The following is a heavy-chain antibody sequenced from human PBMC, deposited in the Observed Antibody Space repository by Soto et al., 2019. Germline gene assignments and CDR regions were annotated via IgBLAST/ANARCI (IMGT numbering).Heavy chain of an antibody. V-gene: IGHV1-18*01. J-gene: IGHJ1*01. CDR2: ISGYNGNT. CDR1: GYIFSNYG. Sequence: VQLVQSGAEVKKPGASVKVSCKASGYIFSNYGISWVRQAPGQGPEWMGWISGYNGNTKYAQTLQGRVSMTTDTSTSTAYMEVRSLRSDDTAVYYCARGGSSWSAEYYQHWGQGTLVIVSS. D-gene: IGHD6-13*01. CDR3: ARGGSSWSAEYYQH.